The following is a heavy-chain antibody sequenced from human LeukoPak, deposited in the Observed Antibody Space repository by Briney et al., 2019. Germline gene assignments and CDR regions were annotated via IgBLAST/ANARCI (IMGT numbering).Heavy chain of an antibody. D-gene: IGHD5-12*01. CDR2: ISGSGGST. V-gene: IGHV3-23*01. J-gene: IGHJ4*02. CDR3: AKDLGRGYSGYDYLFDY. CDR1: GFTFSSHA. Sequence: GGLRLSCAASGFTFSSHAMSWVRQAPGKGLEWVSAISGSGGSTYYADSVKGRFTISRDNSKNTLYLQMNSLRAEDTAVYYCAKDLGRGYSGYDYLFDYWGQGTLVTVSS.